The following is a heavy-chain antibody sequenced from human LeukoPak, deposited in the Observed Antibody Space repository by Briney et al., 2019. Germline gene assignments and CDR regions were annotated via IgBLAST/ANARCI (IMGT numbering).Heavy chain of an antibody. J-gene: IGHJ6*02. CDR2: ISSSSSYI. CDR3: ARDDHDYYGPDV. D-gene: IGHD3-10*01. V-gene: IGHV3-21*01. Sequence: GGSLRLSCAASGFTFSSYAMSWVRQAPGKGLEWVSSISSSSSYIYYADSVKGRFTISRDNAKISLYLQMNSLRAEDTAVYYCARDDHDYYGPDVWGQGTTVTVSS. CDR1: GFTFSSYA.